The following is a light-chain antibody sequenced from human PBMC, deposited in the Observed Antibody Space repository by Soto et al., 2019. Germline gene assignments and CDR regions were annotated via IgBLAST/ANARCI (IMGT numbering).Light chain of an antibody. V-gene: IGKV1-5*03. J-gene: IGKJ1*01. CDR1: QSISSW. Sequence: DIQMTQSPSTLSTSVGDRVTITCRASQSISSWLAWYQQKPGKAPKLLIYKASSLESGVPSRCSGSGSETEFTLTISSLQPDDFATYYCQQYNDYPWTFGQGTKVEIK. CDR3: QQYNDYPWT. CDR2: KAS.